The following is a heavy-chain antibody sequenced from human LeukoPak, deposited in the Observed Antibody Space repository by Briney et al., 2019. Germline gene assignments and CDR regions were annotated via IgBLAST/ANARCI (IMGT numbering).Heavy chain of an antibody. CDR3: ARDSKWKYYFDY. V-gene: IGHV4-61*02. CDR1: GGSISSGSYY. Sequence: PSETLSLTCTVSGGSISSGSYYWSWIRQPAGKGLEWIGRIDTSGNTNYKPSLKSRVTMSVDTSKNQFSLKLSSVTAADTAVYYCARDSKWKYYFDYWGQGTLVTVSS. D-gene: IGHD1-20*01. CDR2: IDTSGNT. J-gene: IGHJ4*02.